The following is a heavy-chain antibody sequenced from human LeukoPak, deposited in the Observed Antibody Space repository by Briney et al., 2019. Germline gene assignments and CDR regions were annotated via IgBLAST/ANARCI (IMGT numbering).Heavy chain of an antibody. D-gene: IGHD6-19*01. V-gene: IGHV4-34*01. J-gene: IGHJ4*02. CDR3: ARGAPGAVAVLVY. CDR2: IYYSGST. CDR1: GGSLSGYY. Sequence: SETPSLTCAVSGGSLSGYYWTWIRQPPGKGLEWIGSIYYSGSTYYNPSLKSRVTISVDTSKNQFSLKLSSVTAADTAVYYCARGAPGAVAVLVYWGQGTLVTVSS.